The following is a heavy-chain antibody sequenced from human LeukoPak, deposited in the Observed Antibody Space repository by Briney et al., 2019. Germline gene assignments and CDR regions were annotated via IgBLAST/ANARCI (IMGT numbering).Heavy chain of an antibody. Sequence: ASAPTLVKPTQTLTLTGTFSGLSLSTSGVGVGWIRHTPGTTLEWLALIYWDDDKRYSPAQKSRLIITKDTSKNQVVLTMTNMDPVDTATYYCAHSYCSSTSCAGFDYWGQGNLVTVSS. CDR3: AHSYCSSTSCAGFDY. D-gene: IGHD2-2*01. V-gene: IGHV2-5*02. CDR1: GLSLSTSGVG. J-gene: IGHJ4*02. CDR2: IYWDDDK.